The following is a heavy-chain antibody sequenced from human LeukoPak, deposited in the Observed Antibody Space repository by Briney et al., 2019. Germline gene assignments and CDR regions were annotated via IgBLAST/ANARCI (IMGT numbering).Heavy chain of an antibody. V-gene: IGHV3-30-3*01. CDR3: ATGDYYDSSGYYYRPFDY. J-gene: IGHJ4*02. D-gene: IGHD3-22*01. CDR1: GFTFSSYA. Sequence: GGSLRLSCAASGFTFSSYAMHWVRQAPGKGLEWVAVISYDGSNKYYADSVKGRFTISRDNSKNTLYLQMNSLRAEDTAVYYCATGDYYDSSGYYYRPFDYWGQGTLVSVCS. CDR2: ISYDGSNK.